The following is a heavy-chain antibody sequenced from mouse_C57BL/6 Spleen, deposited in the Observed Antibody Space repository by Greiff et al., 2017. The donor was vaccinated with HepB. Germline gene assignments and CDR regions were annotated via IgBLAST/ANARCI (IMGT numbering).Heavy chain of an antibody. Sequence: QVQLKESGPELVKPGASVKISCKASGYTFTDYYINWVKQRPGQGLEWIGWIFPGSGSTYYNEKFKGKATLTVDKSSSTAYMLLSSLTSEDSAVYFCARSYYYGSSYDWFAYWGQGTLVTVSA. V-gene: IGHV1-75*01. CDR1: GYTFTDYY. D-gene: IGHD1-1*01. CDR3: ARSYYYGSSYDWFAY. CDR2: IFPGSGST. J-gene: IGHJ3*01.